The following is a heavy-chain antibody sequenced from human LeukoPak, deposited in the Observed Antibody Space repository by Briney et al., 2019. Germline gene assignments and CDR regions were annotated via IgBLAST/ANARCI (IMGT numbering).Heavy chain of an antibody. D-gene: IGHD3-16*01. CDR1: GGTFSSYA. CDR2: IIPILGIA. CDR3: ARDQSKLGFDY. V-gene: IGHV1-69*04. J-gene: IGHJ4*02. Sequence: SVKVSCKASGGTFSSYAISWVRQAPGQGLEWMGRIIPILGIANYAQKFQGRVTITAAKSTSTSYMELSSLRSEDTAVYYCARDQSKLGFDYWGQGTLVTVSS.